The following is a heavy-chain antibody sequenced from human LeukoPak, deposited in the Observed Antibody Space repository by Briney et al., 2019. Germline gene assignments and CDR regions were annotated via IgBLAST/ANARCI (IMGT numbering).Heavy chain of an antibody. J-gene: IGHJ4*02. CDR1: GFTFSSYS. CDR2: INHSGST. Sequence: GSLRLSCAASGFTFSSYSMNWVRQAPGKGLEWIGEINHSGSTNYNPSLKSRVTISVDTSKNQFSLKLSSVTAADTAVYYCARRGSIAARPWGQGTLVTVSS. D-gene: IGHD6-6*01. CDR3: ARRGSIAARP. V-gene: IGHV4-34*01.